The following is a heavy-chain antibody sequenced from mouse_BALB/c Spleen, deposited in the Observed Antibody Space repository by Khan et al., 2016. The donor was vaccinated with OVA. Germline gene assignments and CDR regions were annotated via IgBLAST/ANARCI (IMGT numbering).Heavy chain of an antibody. Sequence: QVRLQQSGAELVRPGSSVKISCKASGYAFSSYWMNWVKQRPGQGLEWIGQIYPGDGNTYYNGKFKGKATLTADKSSSTASMQLTRLTSEDSAVYLCAREGYYVSRRAWFAYWGQGTLVTVSA. J-gene: IGHJ3*01. CDR1: GYAFSSYW. CDR2: IYPGDGNT. D-gene: IGHD1-1*01. V-gene: IGHV1-80*01. CDR3: AREGYYVSRRAWFAY.